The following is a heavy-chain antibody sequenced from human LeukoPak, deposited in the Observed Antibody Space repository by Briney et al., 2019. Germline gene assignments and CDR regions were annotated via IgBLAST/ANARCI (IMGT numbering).Heavy chain of an antibody. CDR1: GYTLTELS. Sequence: ASVKVSCKVSGYTLTELSMHWVRQASGKGLEWMGGFDPEDGETIYAQKFQGRVTMTRDTSTSTVYMELSSLRSEDTAVYYCARDFSSVTKDHLGNDYWGQGTLVTVSS. J-gene: IGHJ4*02. CDR2: FDPEDGET. V-gene: IGHV1-24*01. CDR3: ARDFSSVTKDHLGNDY. D-gene: IGHD4-17*01.